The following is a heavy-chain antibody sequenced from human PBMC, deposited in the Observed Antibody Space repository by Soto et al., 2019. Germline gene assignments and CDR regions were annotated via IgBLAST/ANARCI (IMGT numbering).Heavy chain of an antibody. J-gene: IGHJ4*02. Sequence: GGSLRLSCAASGFTFSSFWMSWVRQAPGKGLEWVANIKQDGSEKYYVDSVKGRFTISRDNAKNSLYLQMNSLRAEDTAVYYCARARADYYDSSGYPHGYWGQGTLVTVSS. CDR3: ARARADYYDSSGYPHGY. V-gene: IGHV3-7*01. D-gene: IGHD3-22*01. CDR1: GFTFSSFW. CDR2: IKQDGSEK.